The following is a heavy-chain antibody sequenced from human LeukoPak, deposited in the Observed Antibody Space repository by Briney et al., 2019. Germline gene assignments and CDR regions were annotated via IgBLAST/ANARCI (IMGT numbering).Heavy chain of an antibody. CDR1: GGSISSGDYY. J-gene: IGHJ5*02. Sequence: SETLSLTCTVSGGSISSGDYYWSWIRQPPGKGLEWIAYMYYSGSTYYNPSLKSRVTMSADTSKNQFSLKLSSVTAADTAVYYCARVSPLPATGPSWFDPWGQGTLVTVSS. V-gene: IGHV4-30-4*01. CDR2: MYYSGST. CDR3: ARVSPLPATGPSWFDP. D-gene: IGHD2-2*01.